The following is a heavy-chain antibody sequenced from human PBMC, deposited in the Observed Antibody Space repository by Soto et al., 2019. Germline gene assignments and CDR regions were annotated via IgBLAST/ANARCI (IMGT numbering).Heavy chain of an antibody. D-gene: IGHD3-22*01. CDR1: GGSFSGHS. Sequence: SETLSLTCAVYGGSFSGHSWTWIRQSPGKGLEWIGDINHSGRVNYSPSLKSRVTISLDTSKNQFSLTLSAVTAADTAMYYRSTRAYDTNGYYRFDPWGQGTLVTVSS. CDR2: INHSGRV. J-gene: IGHJ5*01. V-gene: IGHV4-34*01. CDR3: STRAYDTNGYYRFDP.